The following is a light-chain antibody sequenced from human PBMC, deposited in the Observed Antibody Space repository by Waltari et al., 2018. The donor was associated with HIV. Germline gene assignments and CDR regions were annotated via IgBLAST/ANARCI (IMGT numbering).Light chain of an antibody. CDR2: STN. CDR3: SAWDDSLNGVV. J-gene: IGLJ2*01. CDR1: SSNIGSNT. Sequence: QSVLPQPPSASGAPGQWVTISCSGSSSNIGSNTVNWYQHLPGTAPKLLIYSTNQRPSGVPDRFSGSKSGTSASLSITGLQSEVEADYYCSAWDDSLNGVVFGGGTKVTVL. V-gene: IGLV1-44*01.